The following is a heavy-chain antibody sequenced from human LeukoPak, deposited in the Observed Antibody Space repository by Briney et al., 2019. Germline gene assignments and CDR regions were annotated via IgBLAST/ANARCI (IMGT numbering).Heavy chain of an antibody. CDR3: ARVPVAEVARDSYYYGMDV. J-gene: IGHJ6*02. CDR1: GGSISSYY. Sequence: SETLSLTCTVSGGSISSYYWSWIRHPPGKGLEWMGYIYYSWSTNYNPPLQSLVTISVDTSKKQFSLKLSSVTAADTAVYYCARVPVAEVARDSYYYGMDVWGQGSTVTVSS. CDR2: IYYSWST. D-gene: IGHD6-19*01. V-gene: IGHV4-59*01.